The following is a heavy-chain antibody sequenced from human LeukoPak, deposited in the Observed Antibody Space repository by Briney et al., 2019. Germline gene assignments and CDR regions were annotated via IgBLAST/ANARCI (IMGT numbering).Heavy chain of an antibody. V-gene: IGHV3-48*02. CDR2: IGSSGSPT. CDR3: AREPLDY. J-gene: IGHJ4*02. Sequence: GGSLRLSCAASGFPFSSYNMNWVRQAPGKGLEWISYIGSSGSPTHYADSVGGRFTISRDNAKNSLYLQMNSLRDEDTAVYFCAREPLDYWGQGTLATASS. CDR1: GFPFSSYN.